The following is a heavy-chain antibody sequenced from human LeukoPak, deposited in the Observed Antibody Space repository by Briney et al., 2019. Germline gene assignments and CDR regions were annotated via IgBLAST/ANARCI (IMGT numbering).Heavy chain of an antibody. CDR1: GFTFSSYS. D-gene: IGHD5-24*01. J-gene: IGHJ4*02. V-gene: IGHV3-21*01. CDR3: ARRGDGYNSAIDY. Sequence: PGGSLRLSCTASGFTFSSYSMDWVRQAPGKGLEWVSSITTSSSYIYYADSMKGRFTISRDNAKNSLYLQMNSLRAEDTAVYYCARRGDGYNSAIDYWGQGTLVTVSS. CDR2: ITTSSSYI.